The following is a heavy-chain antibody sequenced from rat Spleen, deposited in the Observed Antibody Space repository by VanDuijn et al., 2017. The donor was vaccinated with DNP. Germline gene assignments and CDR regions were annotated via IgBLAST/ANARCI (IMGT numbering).Heavy chain of an antibody. CDR1: GFTFSNYG. V-gene: IGHV5-25*01. Sequence: EVQLVESGGGLVQPGRSMKIFCAVSGFTFSNYGMAWVRQAPKKGLEWVAYISYDGGSIYYRDSVKGRFTISRDNAKSTLYLQMDSLRSEDTATYYCARTSYWGQGVMVTVSS. CDR2: ISYDGGSI. CDR3: ARTSY. J-gene: IGHJ2*01.